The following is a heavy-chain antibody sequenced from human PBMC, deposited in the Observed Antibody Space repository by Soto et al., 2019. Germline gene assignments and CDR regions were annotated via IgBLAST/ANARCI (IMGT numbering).Heavy chain of an antibody. CDR1: GFTFSSYA. D-gene: IGHD3-10*01. CDR2: SSGSGGST. V-gene: IGHV3-23*01. J-gene: IGHJ4*02. CDR3: AKDFSSFYYGSGSYPSF. Sequence: GGSLKLSCAASGFTFSSYAMSWVRQAPGKGLEWVSASSGSGGSTYYADSVKGRFTISRDNSKNTLYLQMNSLRAEDTAVYYCAKDFSSFYYGSGSYPSFWSQGSLVTVSS.